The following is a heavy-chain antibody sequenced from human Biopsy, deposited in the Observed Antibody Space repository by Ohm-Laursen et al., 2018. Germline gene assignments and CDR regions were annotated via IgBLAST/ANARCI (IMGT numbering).Heavy chain of an antibody. D-gene: IGHD3-9*01. Sequence: SVKVSCKAPECTFSNYGVNWVRQAPGQGLEWLGGNIPFLGTRNYAHQFQDRVTVASVTSTSTATMELRSLRSDDTAVYYCATKLTGYFHHWGQGTLVIVSS. CDR1: ECTFSNYG. CDR3: ATKLTGYFHH. J-gene: IGHJ1*01. CDR2: NIPFLGTR. V-gene: IGHV1-69*06.